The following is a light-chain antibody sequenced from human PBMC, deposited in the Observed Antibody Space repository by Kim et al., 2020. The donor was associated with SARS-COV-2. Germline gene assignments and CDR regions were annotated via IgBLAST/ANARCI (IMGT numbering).Light chain of an antibody. J-gene: IGKJ2*03. V-gene: IGKV3-20*01. CDR3: QQYGSSPPYS. CDR1: QSLSSSY. Sequence: SPGERATLSCSASQSLSSSYLAWYQQKPGRAPRLLIYGASSRATGIPDRFSGSGSGTDFTLTISRLEPEDFAVYYCQQYGSSPPYSFGQGTKLEI. CDR2: GAS.